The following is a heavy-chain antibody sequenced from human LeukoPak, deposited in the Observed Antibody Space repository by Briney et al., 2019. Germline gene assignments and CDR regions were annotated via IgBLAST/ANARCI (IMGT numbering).Heavy chain of an antibody. CDR2: VSSSGAAT. V-gene: IGHV3-23*01. D-gene: IGHD6-19*01. J-gene: IGHJ4*02. Sequence: GGSLRLSCAASGFTFSTYAMTWARQAPGEGLEWVSGVSSSGAATYYADSVKGRFTISRDNSRSTLYLHMNSLRADDTAVYYCAKPFTQTPYAIGWYTFDSWGQGTLVTVSS. CDR3: AKPFTQTPYAIGWYTFDS. CDR1: GFTFSTYA.